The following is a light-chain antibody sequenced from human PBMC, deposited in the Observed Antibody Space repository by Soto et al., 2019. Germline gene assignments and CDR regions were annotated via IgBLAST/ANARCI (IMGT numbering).Light chain of an antibody. CDR1: QPISIY. CDR3: LQSSSTPPFT. V-gene: IGKV1-39*01. Sequence: DIQMTQSPSSLSASVGDRVTMTCRASQPISIYLNWYQQKPGRAPKILIYAASRLRSGVPSRFSADGSGTDVTLTISSLQPEDCATYYCLQSSSTPPFTFGPGTKVDLK. CDR2: AAS. J-gene: IGKJ3*01.